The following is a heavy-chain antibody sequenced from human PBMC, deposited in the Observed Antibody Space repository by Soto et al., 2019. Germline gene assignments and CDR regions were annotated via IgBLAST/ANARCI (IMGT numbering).Heavy chain of an antibody. CDR2: ISGSGGST. Sequence: GSLRLSCAASGFTFSSYAMSWVRQAPGKGLEWVSAISGSGGSTYYADSVKGRFTISRDNSKNTLYLQMNSLRAEDTAVYYCAKAPPHIVVVTAPYDYWGQGTLVTVSS. CDR3: AKAPPHIVVVTAPYDY. CDR1: GFTFSSYA. D-gene: IGHD2-21*02. V-gene: IGHV3-23*01. J-gene: IGHJ4*02.